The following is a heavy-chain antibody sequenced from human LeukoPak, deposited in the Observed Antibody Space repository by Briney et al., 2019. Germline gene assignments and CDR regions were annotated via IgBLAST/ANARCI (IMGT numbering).Heavy chain of an antibody. V-gene: IGHV3-23*01. D-gene: IGHD3-22*01. Sequence: GGSLRLSCAVSGITLSNYGMSWVRQAPGKGLEWVGGISDSGGRTNYADSVKGRCTISRDNPKKTLYLQMNSLRAEDTAVYFCAKRGVVIRVILVGFHKEAYYFDSWGQGALVTVSS. CDR2: ISDSGGRT. J-gene: IGHJ4*02. CDR3: AKRGVVIRVILVGFHKEAYYFDS. CDR1: GITLSNYG.